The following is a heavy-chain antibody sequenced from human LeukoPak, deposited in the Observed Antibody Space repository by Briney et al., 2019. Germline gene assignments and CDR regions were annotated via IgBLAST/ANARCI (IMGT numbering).Heavy chain of an antibody. CDR1: GYTFTNYG. CDR2: ISAYNGNT. Sequence: ASVTVSFKTSGYTFTNYGISWVRQAPGLGLEWMGWISAYNGNTNYAQKVQGRVTMTTDTSTSTAYIEQRSLRFDDTAVYYCARDQSVRLLQTSSTYFKHVFAIWGQGSMVTVSS. CDR3: ARDQSVRLLQTSSTYFKHVFAI. V-gene: IGHV1-18*01. D-gene: IGHD6-13*01. J-gene: IGHJ3*02.